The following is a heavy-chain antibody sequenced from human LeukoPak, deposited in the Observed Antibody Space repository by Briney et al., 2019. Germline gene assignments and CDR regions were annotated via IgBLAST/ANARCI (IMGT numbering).Heavy chain of an antibody. Sequence: ASVKVSCKASGYSFSSHDINWVRQATGQGLEWMGWMNPKSGNTDHAQKFQGRVTMSRNTSISVAYLELSSLRSEDTAVYFCVRASLLREFVGYYFDSWGQGTPVTVFS. J-gene: IGHJ4*02. CDR2: MNPKSGNT. CDR3: VRASLLREFVGYYFDS. V-gene: IGHV1-8*01. D-gene: IGHD2-21*01. CDR1: GYSFSSHD.